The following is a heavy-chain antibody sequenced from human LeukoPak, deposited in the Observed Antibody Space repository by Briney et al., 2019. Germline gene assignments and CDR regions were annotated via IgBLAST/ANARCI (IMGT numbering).Heavy chain of an antibody. CDR1: GYSFTSYW. CDR3: ARYTPQHSIAFDI. Sequence: GESLKISCKGSGYSFTSYWIGWVRQMPGKGLEWMGIIYHGDSDTRYSPSFQGQVTISADKSISTAYLQWSSLKASDTAMYYCARYTPQHSIAFDIWGQGTMVTVSS. D-gene: IGHD4-11*01. V-gene: IGHV5-51*01. CDR2: IYHGDSDT. J-gene: IGHJ3*02.